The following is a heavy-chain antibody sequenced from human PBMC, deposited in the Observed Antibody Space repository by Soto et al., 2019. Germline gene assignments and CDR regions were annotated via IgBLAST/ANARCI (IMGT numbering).Heavy chain of an antibody. V-gene: IGHV3-23*01. CDR2: ISGSGGST. CDR3: AKRPLQYYYGSGSYSDYYGMDV. CDR1: GFTFSSYA. Sequence: GGSLRLSCAASGFTFSSYAMSWVRQAPGKGLEWVSAISGSGGSTYYADSVKGRFTISRDNSKNTLYLQMNSLRAEDTAVYYCAKRPLQYYYGSGSYSDYYGMDVWGQGTTVTVSS. D-gene: IGHD3-10*01. J-gene: IGHJ6*02.